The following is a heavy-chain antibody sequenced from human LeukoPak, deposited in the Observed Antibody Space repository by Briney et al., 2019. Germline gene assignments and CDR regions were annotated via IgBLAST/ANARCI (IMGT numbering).Heavy chain of an antibody. D-gene: IGHD2-2*01. Sequence: GGSLRLSCAASGFTFSSYWVSWVRQAPGKGLEWVANIKQDGGEKYYVDSVKGRFTISRDNAKNSLYLQMNSLRAEEPAVYYCARERVGYCSSTSRYGEYYYYYMDVWGKGTTVTVSS. J-gene: IGHJ6*03. CDR1: GFTFSSYW. CDR3: ARERVGYCSSTSRYGEYYYYYMDV. V-gene: IGHV3-7*01. CDR2: IKQDGGEK.